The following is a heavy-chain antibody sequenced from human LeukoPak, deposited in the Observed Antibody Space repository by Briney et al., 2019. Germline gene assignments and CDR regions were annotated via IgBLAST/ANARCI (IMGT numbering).Heavy chain of an antibody. CDR2: ILTDGITT. CDR1: GYPFSSHL. Sequence: GGCLRLSCADPGYPFSSHLAHCVRHAPGTGVFWVAGILTDGITTTYADSVKGRFTISRDNAENTLYLQMYSLRPEDTAVYYCAKAKIVGAIGDDVFDIWGQGTMVTVSS. V-gene: IGHV3-74*01. J-gene: IGHJ3*02. CDR3: AKAKIVGAIGDDVFDI. D-gene: IGHD1-26*01.